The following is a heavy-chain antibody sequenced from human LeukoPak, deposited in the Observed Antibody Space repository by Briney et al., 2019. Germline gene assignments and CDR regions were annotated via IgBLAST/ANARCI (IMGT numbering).Heavy chain of an antibody. D-gene: IGHD2-2*02. CDR2: IYPGDSDT. Sequence: GESLQISCQGSGYSFTSYWIGWVRQMPGKGLEWMGIIYPGDSDTRYSPSFQGQVTISADKSISTAYLQWSSLKASDTAMYYCARGYCSSTSCYNDYYYYGMDVWGQGTTVTVSS. V-gene: IGHV5-51*01. CDR3: ARGYCSSTSCYNDYYYYGMDV. J-gene: IGHJ6*02. CDR1: GYSFTSYW.